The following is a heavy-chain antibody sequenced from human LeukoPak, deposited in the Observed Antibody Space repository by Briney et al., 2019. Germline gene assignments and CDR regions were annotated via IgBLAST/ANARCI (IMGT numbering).Heavy chain of an antibody. CDR1: GYTFTSYG. D-gene: IGHD2-2*01. V-gene: IGHV1-18*01. CDR2: ISAYNGNT. Sequence: GASVKVSCKASGYTFTSYGISWVRQAPGQGLEWMGWISAYNGNTNYAQKIQGRVTMTTDTSTSTAYMEPRSLRSDDTAVYYCARDRIVVVPAAIRYYYGMDVWGQGTTVTVSS. CDR3: ARDRIVVVPAAIRYYYGMDV. J-gene: IGHJ6*02.